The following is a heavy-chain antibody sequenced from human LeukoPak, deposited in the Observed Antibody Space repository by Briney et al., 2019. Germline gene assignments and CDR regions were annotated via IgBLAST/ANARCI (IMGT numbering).Heavy chain of an antibody. J-gene: IGHJ6*02. CDR3: ARGYSYGSDYYYGMDV. Sequence: SVKVSCKASGYTFTSYAISWVRQAPGQGLEWMGWISGYNGNTKYAQKVQGRVTMTTDTSTSTACMELRSLRSDDTAVYYCARGYSYGSDYYYGMDVWGQGTTVTVSS. CDR1: GYTFTSYA. D-gene: IGHD5-18*01. CDR2: ISGYNGNT. V-gene: IGHV1-18*01.